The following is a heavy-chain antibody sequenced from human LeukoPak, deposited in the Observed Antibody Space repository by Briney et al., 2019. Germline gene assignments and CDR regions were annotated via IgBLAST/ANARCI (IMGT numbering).Heavy chain of an antibody. Sequence: DPGGSLRLSCAVSGLTFNNYAMNWVRQAPGKGLEWVSYISSSGSTIYYADSVKGRFTISRDNAKNSLYLQMNSLRAEDTAVYYCARLYYDILTGYYKGSLDYWGQGTLVTVSS. V-gene: IGHV3-48*04. CDR3: ARLYYDILTGYYKGSLDY. CDR1: GLTFNNYA. J-gene: IGHJ4*02. D-gene: IGHD3-9*01. CDR2: ISSSGSTI.